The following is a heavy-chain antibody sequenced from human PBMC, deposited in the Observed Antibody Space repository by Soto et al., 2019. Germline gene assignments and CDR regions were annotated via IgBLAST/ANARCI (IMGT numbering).Heavy chain of an antibody. V-gene: IGHV4-59*08. CDR2: IYYGGST. J-gene: IGHJ4*02. D-gene: IGHD7-27*01. Sequence: QVHLQESGPGLVKPSETLSLTCTVSGDSISTDSWSWIRQSPGKGLEWIGFIYYGGSTNYNPSLKSRVTISVDTPNNLFCLQLSSVTAADTAVYYCAKNWNWGSLVHWGEGTLVTVAS. CDR3: AKNWNWGSLVH. CDR1: GDSISTDS.